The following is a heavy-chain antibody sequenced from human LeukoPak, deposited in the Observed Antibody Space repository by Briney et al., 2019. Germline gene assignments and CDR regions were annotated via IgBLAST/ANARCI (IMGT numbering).Heavy chain of an antibody. CDR3: AKGSGCVWG. D-gene: IGHD3-16*01. V-gene: IGHV3-23*01. J-gene: IGHJ3*01. Sequence: TGGSLRLSCAASGFTFSSYGMHWVRQAPGKGLEWVSAISGSGGSTYYADSVKGRFTISRDNSKNTLYLQMNSLRAEDTAVYYCAKGSGCVWGWGHGTMVTVSS. CDR2: ISGSGGST. CDR1: GFTFSSYG.